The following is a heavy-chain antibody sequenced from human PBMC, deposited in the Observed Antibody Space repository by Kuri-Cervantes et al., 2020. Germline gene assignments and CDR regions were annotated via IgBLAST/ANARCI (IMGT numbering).Heavy chain of an antibody. J-gene: IGHJ2*01. CDR1: GFTFSTYW. Sequence: GGSLRLSCAVSGFTFSTYWMSWVRQAPGKGMEWVANIKQDGSEKYYVDSLKGRFTISRDNAKNSLYLQMNSLRAEDTAVYYCARDTVVVAATPRWYFDLWGRGTLVTVSS. CDR3: ARDTVVVAATPRWYFDL. V-gene: IGHV3-7*01. CDR2: IKQDGSEK. D-gene: IGHD2-15*01.